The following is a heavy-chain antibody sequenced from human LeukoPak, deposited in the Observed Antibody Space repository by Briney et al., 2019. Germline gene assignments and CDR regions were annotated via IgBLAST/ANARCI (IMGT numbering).Heavy chain of an antibody. V-gene: IGHV4-61*01. Sequence: SETLSLTCTVSGGSVSSGSYYWSWIRQPPGKGLEWIGYIYDSGSTNYNPSLKSRVTISVDTSKNQFSLKLSSVTAADTAVYYCARNPSGYFNYWGQGTLVTVSS. D-gene: IGHD3-22*01. CDR2: IYDSGST. CDR3: ARNPSGYFNY. J-gene: IGHJ4*02. CDR1: GGSVSSGSYY.